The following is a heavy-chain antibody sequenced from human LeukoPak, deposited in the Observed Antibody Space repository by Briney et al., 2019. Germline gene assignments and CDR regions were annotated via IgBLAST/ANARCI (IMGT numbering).Heavy chain of an antibody. D-gene: IGHD2-2*02. CDR2: IMPDGSDK. Sequence: PGGSLRLSCAASGFTFSSFWMTWVRQAPGKGLEWLANIMPDGSDKYYVDSVKGRFAISRDNAKNSLYLQMNSLRVEDTAVYYCARGGLYCSGTSCYKETDYWGQGTLVTVSS. V-gene: IGHV3-7*01. J-gene: IGHJ4*02. CDR1: GFTFSSFW. CDR3: ARGGLYCSGTSCYKETDY.